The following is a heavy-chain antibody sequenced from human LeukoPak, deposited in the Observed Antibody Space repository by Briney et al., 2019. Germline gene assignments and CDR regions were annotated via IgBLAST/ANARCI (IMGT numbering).Heavy chain of an antibody. Sequence: GGSLRLSCAASGFTFSSYDMHWARQVTGKGLEWVSAIGTAGDTYYPGSVKGRFTISRENARNSLYLQMNNLRAGDTAVYYCARALGDNWFDPWGQGTLVTVSS. D-gene: IGHD3-16*02. CDR1: GFTFSSYD. V-gene: IGHV3-13*01. CDR2: IGTAGDT. J-gene: IGHJ5*02. CDR3: ARALGDNWFDP.